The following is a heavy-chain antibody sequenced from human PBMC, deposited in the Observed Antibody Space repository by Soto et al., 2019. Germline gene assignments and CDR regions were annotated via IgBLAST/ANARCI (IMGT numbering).Heavy chain of an antibody. CDR1: GGSISSYY. CDR2: IYYSGST. CDR3: ARSLDFGGKQLWSDAFDI. J-gene: IGHJ3*02. Sequence: SETLSLTCTVSGGSISSYYWSWIRQPPGKGLEWIGYIYYSGSTNYNPSLKSRVTISVDTSKNQFSLKLSSVTAADTAVYYCARSLDFGGKQLWSDAFDIWGQGTMVTVSS. D-gene: IGHD5-18*01. V-gene: IGHV4-59*01.